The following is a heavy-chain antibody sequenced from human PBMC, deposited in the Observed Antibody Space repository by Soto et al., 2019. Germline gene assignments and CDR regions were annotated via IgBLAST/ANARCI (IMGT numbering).Heavy chain of an antibody. CDR2: ISWNSGSI. J-gene: IGHJ6*01. V-gene: IGHV3-9*01. D-gene: IGHD1-26*01. Sequence: EVQLVESGGGLVQPGRSLRLSCAASGFTFDDYAMHWVRQAPGKGLEWVSGISWNSGSIGYADSVKGRFTISRDNAKNSLYLQMNSLRAEDTALYYCAKVGATPSTGHYYYGMDVW. CDR3: AKVGATPSTGHYYYGMDV. CDR1: GFTFDDYA.